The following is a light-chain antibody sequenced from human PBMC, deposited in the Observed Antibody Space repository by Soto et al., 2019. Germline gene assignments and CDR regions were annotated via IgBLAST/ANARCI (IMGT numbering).Light chain of an antibody. CDR1: QSVSRIN. V-gene: IGKV3-15*01. CDR2: GAS. Sequence: EIVMTQSPATLSVSPGERATLSCRASQSVSRINVAWYQQKPGQAPRLLIYGASTRATGIPARFSGSGSGTEFTLTISSLQSEDFATYYCQQYNSYSWTFGQGTKVDIK. CDR3: QQYNSYSWT. J-gene: IGKJ1*01.